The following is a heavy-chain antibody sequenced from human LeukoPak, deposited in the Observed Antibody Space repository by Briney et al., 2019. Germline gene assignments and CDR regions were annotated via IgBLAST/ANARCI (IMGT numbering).Heavy chain of an antibody. D-gene: IGHD3-9*01. CDR2: MNPNSGDT. Sequence: ASVKVSCKASGYTFTSYDINWVRQATGQGFEWMGWMNPNSGDTGYAQKFQGRVTMTRNTSISTAYMELRSLRSDDTAVYYCARVDDILTGNDYWGQGTLVTVSS. CDR3: ARVDDILTGNDY. J-gene: IGHJ4*02. CDR1: GYTFTSYD. V-gene: IGHV1-8*01.